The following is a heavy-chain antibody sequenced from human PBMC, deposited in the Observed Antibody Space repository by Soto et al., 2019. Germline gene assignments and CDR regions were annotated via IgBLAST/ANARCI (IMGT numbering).Heavy chain of an antibody. J-gene: IGHJ4*02. D-gene: IGHD4-17*01. CDR2: IYYTGNT. CDR3: TSLYYGGQDY. V-gene: IGHV4-39*01. Sequence: PSETLSLTCTVSGGSISSSSYYWGWIRQPPGKGLEWIGSIYYTGNTYYNPSLKSRVTISVDTSKNQFSLKLSSVTAADTAVYYCTSLYYGGQDYWGQGXVVTVYS. CDR1: GGSISSSSYY.